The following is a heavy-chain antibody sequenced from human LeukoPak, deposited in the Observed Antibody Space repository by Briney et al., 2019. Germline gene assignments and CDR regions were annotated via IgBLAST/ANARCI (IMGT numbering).Heavy chain of an antibody. CDR2: IYYSGST. CDR1: GGSICSYY. Sequence: SETLSLTCTVSGGSICSYYWSWIRQPPGKGLEWIGYIYYSGSTNYNPSLKSRVTISVDTSKNQFSLKLSSVTAADTAVYYCARVPLASSFGSSYYYYGMDVWGQGTTVTVSS. V-gene: IGHV4-59*01. J-gene: IGHJ6*02. CDR3: ARVPLASSFGSSYYYYGMDV. D-gene: IGHD3-16*01.